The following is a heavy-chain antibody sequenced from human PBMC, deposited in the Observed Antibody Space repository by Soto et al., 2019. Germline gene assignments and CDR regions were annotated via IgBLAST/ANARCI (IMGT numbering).Heavy chain of an antibody. J-gene: IGHJ5*02. CDR2: IYYSGST. CDR1: GGSISSGGYY. CDR3: ARGDYYDSSGYDNWLDP. V-gene: IGHV4-31*03. D-gene: IGHD3-22*01. Sequence: PSETLSLTCTVSGGSISSGGYYWSWIRQHPGKGLEWIGYIYYSGSTYYNPSLKSRVTISVDTSKNQFSLKLSSVTAADTAVYYCARGDYYDSSGYDNWLDPCGQGPLVTVYS.